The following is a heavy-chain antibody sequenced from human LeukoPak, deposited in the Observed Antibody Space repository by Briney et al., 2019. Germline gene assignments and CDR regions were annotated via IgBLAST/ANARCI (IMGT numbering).Heavy chain of an antibody. CDR3: ARGVPAAMGYYYGMDV. CDR1: GYTFTDDY. D-gene: IGHD2-2*01. Sequence: ASVKVSCKASGYTFTDDYMHWVRQAPGQGLEWMGWINPNSGGTNYAQKFQGRVTMTRDTSISTAYMELSRLRSDDTAVYYCARGVPAAMGYYYGMDVWGQGTTVTVSS. J-gene: IGHJ6*02. CDR2: INPNSGGT. V-gene: IGHV1-2*02.